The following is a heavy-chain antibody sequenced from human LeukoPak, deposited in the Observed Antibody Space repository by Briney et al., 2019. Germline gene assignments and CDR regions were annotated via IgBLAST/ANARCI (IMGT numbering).Heavy chain of an antibody. D-gene: IGHD4-17*01. CDR2: ISAYNGNA. V-gene: IGHV1-18*01. CDR3: AREGDMITVTHEGLDY. Sequence: GASVKVSCKAPGYTFTSYGISWVRQAPGQGLEWMGWISAYNGNANYAQKLQGRVTMTTDTSTSTAYMELRSLRSDDTAVYYCAREGDMITVTHEGLDYWGQGTLVTVSS. CDR1: GYTFTSYG. J-gene: IGHJ4*02.